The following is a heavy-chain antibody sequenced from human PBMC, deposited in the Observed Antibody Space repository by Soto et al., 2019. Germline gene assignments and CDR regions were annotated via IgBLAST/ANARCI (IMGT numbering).Heavy chain of an antibody. D-gene: IGHD2-15*01. CDR3: ARAMCFGGSCYLEV. CDR1: GGTFSTYT. CDR2: IAPIINIP. V-gene: IGHV1-69*02. J-gene: IGHJ4*02. Sequence: QVQLVQSGAEVKKPGSSVKVSCKASGGTFSTYTISWVRQAPGQGLEWMGRIAPIINIPDYSQKFQGRVTITADKSTTTAYMELSSLRSEDTAVYYCARAMCFGGSCYLEVWGQGTPVTVSS.